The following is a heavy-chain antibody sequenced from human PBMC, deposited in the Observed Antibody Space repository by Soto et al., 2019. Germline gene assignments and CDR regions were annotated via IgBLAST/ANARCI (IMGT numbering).Heavy chain of an antibody. CDR1: GYTFTSYC. CDR2: TNAGNGNT. Sequence: ASVNVSCKASGYTFTSYCMHWVRQAPGQKLEWMGWTNAGNGNTKYSQKFQGRVTITRDTSASTAYMELSSLRSEDTAVYYCARDTTIRFLECSFFDYWGQGTLVTVAS. J-gene: IGHJ4*02. V-gene: IGHV1-3*01. D-gene: IGHD3-3*01. CDR3: ARDTTIRFLECSFFDY.